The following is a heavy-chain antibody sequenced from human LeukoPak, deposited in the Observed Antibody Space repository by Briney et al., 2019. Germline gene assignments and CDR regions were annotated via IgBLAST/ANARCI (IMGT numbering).Heavy chain of an antibody. V-gene: IGHV3-30*02. J-gene: IGHJ3*02. D-gene: IGHD1-26*01. CDR2: IRYDGSNK. CDR3: AAGRSDAFDI. CDR1: GFTFSSYG. Sequence: GGSLRLSCAASGFTFSSYGMHWVRQAPGKGLEWVAFIRYDGSNKYYADSVKGRFTISRDNSKNTLYLQMNSLRAEDTAAYYCAAGRSDAFDIWGQGTMVTVSS.